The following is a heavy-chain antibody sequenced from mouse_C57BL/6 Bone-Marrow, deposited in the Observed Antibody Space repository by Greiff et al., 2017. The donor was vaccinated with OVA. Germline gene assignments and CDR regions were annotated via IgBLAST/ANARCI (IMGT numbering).Heavy chain of an antibody. D-gene: IGHD1-1*01. CDR1: GYSITGGYY. CDR3: AREPPHYYGSSYLTY. CDR2: ISYDGSN. V-gene: IGHV3-6*01. Sequence: ESGPGLVKPSQSLSLTCSVTGYSITGGYYWNWIRQFPGNKLEWMGYISYDGSNNYNPSLKNRISITRDTSKNQFFLKLNSVTTEDTATYYCAREPPHYYGSSYLTYWGQGTLVTVSA. J-gene: IGHJ3*01.